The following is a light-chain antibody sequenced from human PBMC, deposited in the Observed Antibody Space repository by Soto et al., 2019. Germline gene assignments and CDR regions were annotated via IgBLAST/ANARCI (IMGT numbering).Light chain of an antibody. CDR1: QSVSSSY. CDR2: GAS. J-gene: IGKJ1*01. V-gene: IGKV3-20*01. Sequence: ILLTQSPGTLSLSPGERATLSCRASQSVSSSYLAWYQQKPGQAPRLLIYGASSRATGIPDRFSGSGSGTDFSLTISRLEPEDFAVYYCQQYDTSPRTVGQGTKVDIK. CDR3: QQYDTSPRT.